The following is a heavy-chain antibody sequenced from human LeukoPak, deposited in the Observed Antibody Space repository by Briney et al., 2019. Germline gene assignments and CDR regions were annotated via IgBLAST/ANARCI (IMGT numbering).Heavy chain of an antibody. D-gene: IGHD3-16*02. J-gene: IGHJ4*02. Sequence: ASVKVSCKVSGYTLTDLSIHWVRQAPGKGLEWMGGFDPEDGETIYAQKFQGRVTMTEDTSTDTAYMELSSLRSEDTAVYYCVSVTEYDHLWGSYQHFDFWGQGTLVIVSS. CDR3: VSVTEYDHLWGSYQHFDF. CDR1: GYTLTDLS. CDR2: FDPEDGET. V-gene: IGHV1-24*01.